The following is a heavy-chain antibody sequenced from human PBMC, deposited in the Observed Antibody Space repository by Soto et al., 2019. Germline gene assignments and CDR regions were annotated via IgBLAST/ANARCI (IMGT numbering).Heavy chain of an antibody. CDR3: ARTRELVARANWFDP. Sequence: PSETLSLTCTVSGGSISSGGYYWSWIRQHPGKGLEWIGYIYYSGSTYYNPSLKSRVTISVDTSKNQFSLKLSSVTAADTAVYYCARTRELVARANWFDPWGQGTPVTVSS. CDR1: GGSISSGGYY. V-gene: IGHV4-31*03. J-gene: IGHJ5*02. CDR2: IYYSGST. D-gene: IGHD2-15*01.